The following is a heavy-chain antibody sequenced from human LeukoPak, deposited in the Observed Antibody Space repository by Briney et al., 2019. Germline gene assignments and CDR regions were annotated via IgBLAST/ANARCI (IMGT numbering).Heavy chain of an antibody. CDR1: GGTFSIYA. CDR3: ARMQDGGNNALHSYFDY. V-gene: IGHV1-69*01. J-gene: IGHJ4*02. CDR2: IIPILGTA. D-gene: IGHD4-23*01. Sequence: SVKVSCKASGGTFSIYAISWVRQAPGQGLEWMGGIIPILGTANYAQKFQGRFTITADESTSSAKMELSSLRSEDTAVYYCARMQDGGNNALHSYFDYWGQGTLVTGSS.